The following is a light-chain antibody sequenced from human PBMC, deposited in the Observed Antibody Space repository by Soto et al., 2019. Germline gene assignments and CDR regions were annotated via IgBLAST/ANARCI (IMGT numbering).Light chain of an antibody. CDR1: SSDVGGYNY. J-gene: IGLJ1*01. Sequence: QSVLTQPPSASGSPGQSVTISCTVTSSDVGGYNYVSWYQQHPGKAPKLMIYEVSKRPSGVPDRFSGSKSGNTASLTVSGLQPEDEVDYYCSSYAGSNKSVFGTGTKVTVL. V-gene: IGLV2-8*01. CDR3: SSYAGSNKSV. CDR2: EVS.